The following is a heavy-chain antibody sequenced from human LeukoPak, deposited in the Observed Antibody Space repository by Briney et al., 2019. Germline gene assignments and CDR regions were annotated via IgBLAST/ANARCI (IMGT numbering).Heavy chain of an antibody. CDR3: ARDSYRYCSGGSCGYFDY. J-gene: IGHJ4*02. CDR1: GFTVSSNY. D-gene: IGHD2-15*01. CDR2: IYSGGST. V-gene: IGHV3-53*01. Sequence: GGSLRLSCAASGFTVSSNYMSWVRQAPGKGLEWVSVIYSGGSTYYADSVKGRFTISRDNSKNTLYLQMNSLRAEDTAVYYCARDSYRYCSGGSCGYFDYWGQGTLVTVSS.